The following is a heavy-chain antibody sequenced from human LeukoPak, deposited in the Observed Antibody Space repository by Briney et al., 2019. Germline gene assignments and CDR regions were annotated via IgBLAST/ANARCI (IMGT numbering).Heavy chain of an antibody. V-gene: IGHV4-4*07. CDR1: GGSISSYY. CDR3: ARDLGYCSSTSCRRDYYMDV. J-gene: IGHJ6*03. D-gene: IGHD2-2*01. CDR2: IYTSGST. Sequence: PSETLSLTCTASGGSISSYYWSWIRQPAGKGLEWIGRIYTSGSTNYNPSLKSRVTMSVDTSKNQFSLKLSSVTAADTAVYYCARDLGYCSSTSCRRDYYMDVWGKGTTVTVPS.